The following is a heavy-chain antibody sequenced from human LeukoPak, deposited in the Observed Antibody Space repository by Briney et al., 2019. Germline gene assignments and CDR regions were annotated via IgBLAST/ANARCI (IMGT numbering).Heavy chain of an antibody. CDR1: GFTFDDYT. CDR2: ISWDGGST. D-gene: IGHD1-26*01. V-gene: IGHV3-43*01. Sequence: PGGSLRLSCAASGFTFDDYTMHWVRQAPGKGLEWFSLISWDGGSTYYADSVKGRFTISRDNSKNSLYLQMNSLRTEDTALYYCAKDFRVGRFQTVKWRTFDYWGQGTLVTVSS. J-gene: IGHJ4*02. CDR3: AKDFRVGRFQTVKWRTFDY.